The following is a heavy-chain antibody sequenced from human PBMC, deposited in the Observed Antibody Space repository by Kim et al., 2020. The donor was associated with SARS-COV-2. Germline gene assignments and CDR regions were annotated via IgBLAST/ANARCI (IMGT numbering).Heavy chain of an antibody. Sequence: GGSLRLSCTASGFTFGDYAMSWVRQAPGKGLEWVGFIRSKAYGGTTEYAASVKGRFTTSRDDSKSIAYLQMNSLKTEDTAVYYCTRDSPDYDILTGYYIGDAFDIWGQGTIGTVS. CDR1: GFTFGDYA. V-gene: IGHV3-49*04. D-gene: IGHD3-9*01. J-gene: IGHJ3*02. CDR2: IRSKAYGGTT. CDR3: TRDSPDYDILTGYYIGDAFDI.